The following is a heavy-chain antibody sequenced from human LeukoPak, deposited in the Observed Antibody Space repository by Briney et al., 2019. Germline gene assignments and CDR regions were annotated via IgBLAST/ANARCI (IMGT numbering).Heavy chain of an antibody. V-gene: IGHV1-2*02. D-gene: IGHD3-9*01. CDR1: RYIFSDYY. J-gene: IGHJ4*02. CDR2: INPDTDGT. CDR3: ARMGAFTDIDY. Sequence: ASVKVSCKASRYIFSDYYMHWVRQAPGQGLEWMGWINPDTDGTKYAQNFQDRVTLTRDTSTSTAFMEVTSLTSDDTAVYYCARMGAFTDIDYWGQGTLVTVSS.